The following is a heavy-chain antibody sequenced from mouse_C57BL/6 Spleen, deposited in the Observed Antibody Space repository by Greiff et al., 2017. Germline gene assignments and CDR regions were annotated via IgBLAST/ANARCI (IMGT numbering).Heavy chain of an antibody. D-gene: IGHD2-5*01. CDR2: ISDGGSYT. Sequence: EVQLKESGGGLVKPGGSLKLSCAASGFTFSSYAMSWVRQTPEKRLEWVATISDGGSYTYYPDNVKGRFTSSRDNAKNNLYLQMSHLKSEDTAMYYCARDGSNWAMDYWGQGTSVTVSS. V-gene: IGHV5-4*01. J-gene: IGHJ4*01. CDR3: ARDGSNWAMDY. CDR1: GFTFSSYA.